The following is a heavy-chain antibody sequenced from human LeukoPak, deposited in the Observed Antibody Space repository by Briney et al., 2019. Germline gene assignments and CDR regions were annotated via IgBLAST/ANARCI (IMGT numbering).Heavy chain of an antibody. CDR2: INPDSSGT. CDR1: GYTFTDYY. Sequence: ASVKISCKASGYTFTDYYMHWVRQAPGQGVECIGWINPDSSGTNYEQKFQGRVSMTGDTSISTAYMELSRLRSDDTAVYYCARDFSPRRLWFPIDFWGQGTLVTVSS. CDR3: ARDFSPRRLWFPIDF. V-gene: IGHV1-2*02. D-gene: IGHD3-10*01. J-gene: IGHJ4*02.